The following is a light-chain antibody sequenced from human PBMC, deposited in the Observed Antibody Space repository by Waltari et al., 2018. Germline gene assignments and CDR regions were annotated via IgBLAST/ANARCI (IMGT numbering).Light chain of an antibody. J-gene: IGKJ1*01. Sequence: DIVMTQSPDSLAVSLGERATINCKSSQSVLYSVNNKNYLALYQQKPGQPPKLLIYWASARESGVPDRFSGSGSGTDFTLTITSLQAEDVAVYYCHQYSTTPWTFGQGTKVEI. CDR2: WAS. V-gene: IGKV4-1*01. CDR1: QSVLYSVNNKNY. CDR3: HQYSTTPWT.